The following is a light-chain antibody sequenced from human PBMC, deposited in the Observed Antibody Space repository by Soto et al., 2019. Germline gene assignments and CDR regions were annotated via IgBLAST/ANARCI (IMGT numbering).Light chain of an antibody. CDR3: LQYNSYPFT. CDR2: AAS. CDR1: QSISSY. J-gene: IGKJ5*01. Sequence: DIHMTQSPSSLSASVGYRFTITCRASQSISSYLNWYQQKPVKAPALLIYAASSLQSGLPSRFSGGGSGTDFTLTISMEHPDYLETYYRLQYNSYPFTFGQGTRLEIK. V-gene: IGKV1-39*01.